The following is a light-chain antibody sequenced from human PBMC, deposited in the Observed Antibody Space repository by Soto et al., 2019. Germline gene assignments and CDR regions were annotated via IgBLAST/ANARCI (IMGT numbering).Light chain of an antibody. CDR2: GNN. J-gene: IGLJ2*01. V-gene: IGLV1-44*01. CDR3: AAWEGSLNNVL. Sequence: QSALTQPPSASGTPGQRVTISCSGSGSSIGTNTVNWYRQLPGTAPKLLIYGNNQRPSGVPDLFSGSKSGTSASLAISGLQSEDEADYYCAAWEGSLNNVLFGGGTKLTVL. CDR1: GSSIGTNT.